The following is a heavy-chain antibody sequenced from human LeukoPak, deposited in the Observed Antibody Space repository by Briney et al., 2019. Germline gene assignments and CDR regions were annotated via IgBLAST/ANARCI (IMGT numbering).Heavy chain of an antibody. J-gene: IGHJ4*02. D-gene: IGHD2-2*01. CDR1: GGSISSSSYY. CDR3: ARPQGYQLLDFEY. V-gene: IGHV4-39*01. Sequence: SETLSLTCTVSGGSISSSSYYWGWIRQPPGKGLEWNGRIYYSGSTYYNPSLKSRVTISVDTSKNQFSLKLSSVTAADTAVYYCARPQGYQLLDFEYWGQGTLVTVSS. CDR2: IYYSGST.